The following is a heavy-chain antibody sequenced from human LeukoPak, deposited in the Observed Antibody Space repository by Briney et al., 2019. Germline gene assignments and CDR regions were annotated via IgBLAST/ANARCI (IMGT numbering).Heavy chain of an antibody. Sequence: ESGPTLVKPTQTLTLTCTFSGFSLSTSGVGVGWIRQPPGKALEWLALIYWNDDKRYSPSLKSRLTITKDTSKNQVVLTMTNMDPVDTATYYCAHICGGDCVIYYYYSMDVWGQGTTVTVSS. J-gene: IGHJ6*02. D-gene: IGHD2-21*02. CDR2: IYWNDDK. CDR1: GFSLSTSGVG. CDR3: AHICGGDCVIYYYYSMDV. V-gene: IGHV2-5*01.